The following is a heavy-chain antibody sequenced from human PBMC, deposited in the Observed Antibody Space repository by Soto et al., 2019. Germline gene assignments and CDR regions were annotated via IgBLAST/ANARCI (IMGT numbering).Heavy chain of an antibody. CDR2: IYQSGST. V-gene: IGHV4-4*02. D-gene: IGHD6-13*01. Sequence: ASETLSLTCTVSGGSISSYYWSWVRQPPGKGLEWIGEIYQSGSTNYNPSLESRVRMSVDKSRNQFSLKLTSVSAADTAVYYCARASATIVAAAIFDYWGQGTLVTVSS. J-gene: IGHJ4*02. CDR1: GGSISSYY. CDR3: ARASATIVAAAIFDY.